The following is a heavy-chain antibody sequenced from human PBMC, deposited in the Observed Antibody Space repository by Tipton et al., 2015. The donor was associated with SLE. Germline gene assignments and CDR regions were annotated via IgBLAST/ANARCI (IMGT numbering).Heavy chain of an antibody. J-gene: IGHJ3*02. CDR3: AKGARILADAFDI. CDR1: GGSISSGTYY. D-gene: IGHD1-14*01. Sequence: TLSLTCTVSGGSISSGTYYWSWIRQPAGKGLQWIGRIHTSGSINYNPSLKSRVTISVDTSKNQFSLKLSSVTAADTALYYCAKGARILADAFDIWGQGTVVTVSS. CDR2: IHTSGSI. V-gene: IGHV4-61*02.